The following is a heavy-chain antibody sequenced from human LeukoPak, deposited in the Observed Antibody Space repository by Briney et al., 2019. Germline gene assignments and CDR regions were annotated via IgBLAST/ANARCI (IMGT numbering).Heavy chain of an antibody. D-gene: IGHD3-10*01. CDR2: IYNSGTT. J-gene: IGHJ4*02. CDR3: ARGRASYDY. Sequence: SETLSLTCTVSGGSISNYYWTWIRQPAGKGLEWIGRIYNSGTTNYNPSLKSRVTMSVGTSKNQFSLKLSSVTAADTGVYYCARGRASYDYWGQGTLVTVSS. CDR1: GGSISNYY. V-gene: IGHV4-4*07.